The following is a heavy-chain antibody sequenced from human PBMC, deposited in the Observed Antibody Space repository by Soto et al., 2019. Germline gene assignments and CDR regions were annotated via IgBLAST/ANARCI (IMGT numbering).Heavy chain of an antibody. D-gene: IGHD6-13*01. CDR1: GYTFTSYG. V-gene: IGHV1-18*01. J-gene: IGHJ6*02. CDR2: ISAYNGNT. CDR3: ARDHSSSWYLGYYYGMDV. Sequence: ASVKVSCKASGYTFTSYGISWVRQAPGQGLEWMGWISAYNGNTNYAQKLQGRVTMTADTSTSTAYMELRSLRSDDTAVYYCARDHSSSWYLGYYYGMDVWGQGTTVTVSS.